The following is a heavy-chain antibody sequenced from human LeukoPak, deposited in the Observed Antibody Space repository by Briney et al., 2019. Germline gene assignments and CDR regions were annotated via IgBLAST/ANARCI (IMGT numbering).Heavy chain of an antibody. CDR1: GYTFTGYY. J-gene: IGHJ5*02. V-gene: IGHV1-2*02. CDR2: INPNSGGT. CDR3: TREGGIVGATETYNWFDP. Sequence: ASVKVSCKASGYTFTGYYMRWVRQAPGQGLEWMGWINPNSGGTNYAQKFQGRVTMTRDTSISTAYMELSSLRSEDTAVYYCTREGGIVGATETYNWFDPWGQGTLVTVSS. D-gene: IGHD1-26*01.